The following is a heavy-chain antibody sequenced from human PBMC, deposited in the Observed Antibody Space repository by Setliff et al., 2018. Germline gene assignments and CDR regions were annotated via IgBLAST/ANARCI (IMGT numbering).Heavy chain of an antibody. V-gene: IGHV1-2*02. J-gene: IGHJ6*03. Sequence: ASVKVSCKASGYSFTDYYMHWVRQVPGRGLEWMGWINPKSGGTRYAQKFQGRVTMTRDTSISTAYMELSSLRSDDTAVYYCARDNWIFGVELPHYYYMDVWGKGTTVTVSS. D-gene: IGHD3-3*01. CDR1: GYSFTDYY. CDR2: INPKSGGT. CDR3: ARDNWIFGVELPHYYYMDV.